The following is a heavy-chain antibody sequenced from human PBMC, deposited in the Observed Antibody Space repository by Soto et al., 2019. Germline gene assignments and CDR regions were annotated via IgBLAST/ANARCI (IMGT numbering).Heavy chain of an antibody. Sequence: QVQLVESGGGVVQPGRSLRLSCAASGFTFSSYAMHWVRQAPGKGLEWVAVISYDGSNKYYADSVKGRFTISRDNSKNPLYLQMNSLRAEDTAVYYCARDPDPRYYGSGSYNYFDYWGQGTLVTVSS. V-gene: IGHV3-30-3*01. CDR1: GFTFSSYA. CDR3: ARDPDPRYYGSGSYNYFDY. D-gene: IGHD3-10*01. J-gene: IGHJ4*02. CDR2: ISYDGSNK.